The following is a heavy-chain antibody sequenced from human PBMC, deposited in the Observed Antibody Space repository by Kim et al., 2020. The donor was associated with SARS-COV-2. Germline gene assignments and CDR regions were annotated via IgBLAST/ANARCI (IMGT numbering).Heavy chain of an antibody. D-gene: IGHD3-22*01. Sequence: PSLKRRVTISVDTAKNQFSLKRSSVTAADTAVYDCARFPSHDSSGYYLDYWGQGTLVTVSS. V-gene: IGHV4-59*01. J-gene: IGHJ4*02. CDR3: ARFPSHDSSGYYLDY.